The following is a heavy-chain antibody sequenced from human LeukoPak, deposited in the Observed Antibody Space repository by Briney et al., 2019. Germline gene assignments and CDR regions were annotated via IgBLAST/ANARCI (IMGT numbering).Heavy chain of an antibody. V-gene: IGHV3-30*04. D-gene: IGHD2-15*01. CDR3: ASEYCSGGSCYSLDY. CDR1: GFTFSSYA. Sequence: GGSLRLSCAASGFTFSSYAMHWVRQAPGKGLEWVAVISYDGSNKYYADSVKGRFTISRDNSKNTLYLQMNSLGAEDTAVYYCASEYCSGGSCYSLDYWGQGTLVTASS. J-gene: IGHJ4*02. CDR2: ISYDGSNK.